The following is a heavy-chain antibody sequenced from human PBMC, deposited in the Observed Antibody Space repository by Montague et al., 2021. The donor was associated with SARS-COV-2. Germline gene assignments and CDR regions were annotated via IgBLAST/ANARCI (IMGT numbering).Heavy chain of an antibody. D-gene: IGHD3/OR15-3a*01. Sequence: SLRLSCAASGFTFNTYAMHWVRQAPGKGLEWVSAISGTDNTTYYADSVKGRFTISRDNSKNTMYLQMSGLRVEDTAVYYCARDGWYHDFCGPRIYMNVWGKGTTVTVSS. V-gene: IGHV3-23*01. CDR2: ISGTDNTT. CDR3: ARDGWYHDFCGPRIYMNV. J-gene: IGHJ6*03. CDR1: GFTFNTYA.